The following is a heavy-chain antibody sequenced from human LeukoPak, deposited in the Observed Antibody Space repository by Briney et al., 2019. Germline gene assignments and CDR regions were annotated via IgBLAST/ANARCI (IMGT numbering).Heavy chain of an antibody. CDR3: ARPRYYYDSSGYADAFDI. CDR2: IIPIFGTA. Sequence: GASVKVSCKASGGTFSSYAISWVRQAPGQGLEWMGGIIPIFGTATYTQKPQRRVTNTPDESTSTAYMHLSSLRSEDTAVYYCARPRYYYDSSGYADAFDIWGQGTMVTVSS. D-gene: IGHD3-22*01. CDR1: GGTFSSYA. V-gene: IGHV1-69*13. J-gene: IGHJ3*02.